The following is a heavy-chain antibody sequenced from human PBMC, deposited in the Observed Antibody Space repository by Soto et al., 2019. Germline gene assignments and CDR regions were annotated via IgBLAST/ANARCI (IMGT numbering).Heavy chain of an antibody. V-gene: IGHV3-13*01. D-gene: IGHD3-22*01. CDR2: IGIAGDT. Sequence: PGGSLRLSCTASGFTFSSYDVHWVRQPTRKGLEWVSAIGIAGDTYYLGSVQGRFTISRDHATNSLYLQMNSLRAGDTAVYYCAGGPHYDSSGTQPAFDNWNQGTMVTVS. J-gene: IGHJ3*02. CDR1: GFTFSSYD. CDR3: AGGPHYDSSGTQPAFDN.